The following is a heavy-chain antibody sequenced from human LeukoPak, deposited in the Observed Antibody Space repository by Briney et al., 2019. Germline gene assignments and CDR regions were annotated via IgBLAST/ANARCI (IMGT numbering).Heavy chain of an antibody. D-gene: IGHD1-26*01. CDR1: GFTFSSSG. CDR3: AKETRGSYSDY. CDR2: IRYDGTSK. V-gene: IGHV3-30*02. Sequence: GGSLRLSCAASGFTFSSSGMHWVRQAPGKGVEWVAFIRYDGTSKYYADSVKDRFTISRDNSKNTVYLQMNSLRAEDTAVYYCAKETRGSYSDYWGQGTLVTVSS. J-gene: IGHJ4*02.